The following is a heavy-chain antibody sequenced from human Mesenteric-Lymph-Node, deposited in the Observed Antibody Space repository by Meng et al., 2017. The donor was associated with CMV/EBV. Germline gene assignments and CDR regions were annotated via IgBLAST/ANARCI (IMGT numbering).Heavy chain of an antibody. CDR2: ISGSGGST. V-gene: IGHV3-23*01. D-gene: IGHD5-18*01. CDR1: GFTFSNYA. CDR3: AHTRGYSYGYKGDY. Sequence: GGSLRLSCAASGFTFSNYAMTWVRQAPGKGLEWVSAISGSGGSTYYADSVKGRFTISRDNSKNTLYLQMNSLRAEDTAVYYCAHTRGYSYGYKGDYWGQGTLVTVSS. J-gene: IGHJ4*02.